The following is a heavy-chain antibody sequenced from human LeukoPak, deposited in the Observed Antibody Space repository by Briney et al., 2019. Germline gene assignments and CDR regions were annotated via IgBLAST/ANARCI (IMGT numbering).Heavy chain of an antibody. Sequence: GGSLSLSCAASGFTFSSYAMHWVRQAPGKGLEWVAVISYDGSNKYYADSVKGRFTISRDNSKNTLYLQMNSLRAEDTAVYYCARQAVAGPFGYWGQGTLVTVSS. J-gene: IGHJ4*02. D-gene: IGHD6-19*01. CDR2: ISYDGSNK. V-gene: IGHV3-30*04. CDR1: GFTFSSYA. CDR3: ARQAVAGPFGY.